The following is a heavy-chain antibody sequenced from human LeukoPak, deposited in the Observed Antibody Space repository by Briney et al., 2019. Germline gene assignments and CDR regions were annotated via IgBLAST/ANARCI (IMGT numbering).Heavy chain of an antibody. J-gene: IGHJ3*02. V-gene: IGHV4-34*01. CDR3: ARGRRVPYYYDSNGRGIAFDI. D-gene: IGHD3-22*01. Sequence: SETLSLTCAVYGGSFSGYYWSWIRQPPGKGLEWIGEINHSGSTNYNPSLKSRVTISVDTSKNQFSLKLSSVTAADTAVYYCARGRRVPYYYDSNGRGIAFDIWGQGKMVTVSS. CDR1: GGSFSGYY. CDR2: INHSGST.